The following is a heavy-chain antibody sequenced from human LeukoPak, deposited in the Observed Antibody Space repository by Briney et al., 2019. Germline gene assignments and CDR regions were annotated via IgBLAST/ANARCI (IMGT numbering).Heavy chain of an antibody. D-gene: IGHD3-22*01. Sequence: SETLSLTCAVYGGSFSGYYWSWIRQPPGKGLEWIGEINHSGSTNYNPSLKSRVTISVDTSKNQFSLKLSSVTAADTAVYYCARGSSFITMIANWFDPWGQGTLVTVSS. V-gene: IGHV4-34*01. CDR2: INHSGST. CDR1: GGSFSGYY. J-gene: IGHJ5*02. CDR3: ARGSSFITMIANWFDP.